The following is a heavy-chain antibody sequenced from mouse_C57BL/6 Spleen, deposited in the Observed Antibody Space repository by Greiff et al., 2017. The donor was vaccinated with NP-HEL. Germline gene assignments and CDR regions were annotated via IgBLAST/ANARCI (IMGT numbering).Heavy chain of an antibody. Sequence: EVKVVESGGGLVQPGGSMKLSCVASGFTFSNYWMNWVRQSPEKGLEWVAQIRLKSDNYATHYAESVKGRFTISRDDSKSSVYLQMNNLRAEDTGIYYCTVITQGFAYWGQGTLVTVSA. V-gene: IGHV6-3*01. J-gene: IGHJ3*01. CDR2: IRLKSDNYAT. D-gene: IGHD2-4*01. CDR3: TVITQGFAY. CDR1: GFTFSNYW.